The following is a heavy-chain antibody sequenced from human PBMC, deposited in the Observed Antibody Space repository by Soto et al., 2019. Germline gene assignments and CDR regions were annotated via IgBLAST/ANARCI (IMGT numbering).Heavy chain of an antibody. V-gene: IGHV3-21*01. D-gene: IGHD6-6*01. Sequence: GGSLRLSCAASGFTFSSYSMNWVRQAPGKGLEWVSSISSSSSYIYYADSVKGRFTISRDNAKNSLYLQVNSLRAEDTAVYYCARVMSSSSPPSYYYYGMDVWGQGTTVTVSS. CDR3: ARVMSSSSPPSYYYYGMDV. CDR1: GFTFSSYS. CDR2: ISSSSSYI. J-gene: IGHJ6*02.